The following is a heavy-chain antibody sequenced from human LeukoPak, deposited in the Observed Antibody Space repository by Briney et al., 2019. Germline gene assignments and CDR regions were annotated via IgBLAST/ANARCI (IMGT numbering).Heavy chain of an antibody. D-gene: IGHD3-22*01. V-gene: IGHV1-46*01. CDR2: INPSGGST. CDR1: VYTFTSYY. Sequence: ASGKVSCKASVYTFTSYYMHWVRQAPGQGLEWMGIINPSGGSTSYAQKFQGRVTMTRDTSTSTVYMWLISLRSEDQAVYYCARGVVITTPFDYWGQGPLVTVSS. J-gene: IGHJ4*02. CDR3: ARGVVITTPFDY.